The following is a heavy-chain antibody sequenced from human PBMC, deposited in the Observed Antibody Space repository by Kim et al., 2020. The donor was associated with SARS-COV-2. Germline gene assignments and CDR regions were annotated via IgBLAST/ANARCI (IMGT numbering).Heavy chain of an antibody. CDR1: GGTFSSYA. CDR2: IIPIFGTA. CDR3: ARGRRITIFGVVITQWDLDY. J-gene: IGHJ4*02. V-gene: IGHV1-69*13. Sequence: SVKVSCKASGGTFSSYAISWVRQAPGQGLEWMGGIIPIFGTANYAQKFQGRVTITADESTSTAYMELSSLRSEDTAVYYCARGRRITIFGVVITQWDLDYWGQGTLVTVSS. D-gene: IGHD3-3*01.